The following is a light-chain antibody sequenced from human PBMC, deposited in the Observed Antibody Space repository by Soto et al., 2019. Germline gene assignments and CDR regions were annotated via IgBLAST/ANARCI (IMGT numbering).Light chain of an antibody. CDR1: QSILYSSNNKNY. Sequence: DIVMTQSPDSLAVSLGERATINCKSSQSILYSSNNKNYLAWYQQKPGQPPKLLIYWASTRESGVPDRFSGSGSGTDFTLTISSLQAEDVAVYYCQQYYLTLHTFGQGTKLEIK. CDR2: WAS. CDR3: QQYYLTLHT. J-gene: IGKJ2*01. V-gene: IGKV4-1*01.